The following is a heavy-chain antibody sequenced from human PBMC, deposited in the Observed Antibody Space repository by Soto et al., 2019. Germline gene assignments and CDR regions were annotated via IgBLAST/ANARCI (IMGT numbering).Heavy chain of an antibody. D-gene: IGHD3-22*01. Sequence: LRLSCAASGFTFSNAWMSWVRQAPGKGLEWVGRIKSKTDGGTTDYAAPVKGRFTISRDDSKNTLYLQMNSLKTEDTAVYYCTTGYYYDSSGYFQGPYWGQGTLVTVSS. CDR1: GFTFSNAW. V-gene: IGHV3-15*01. CDR2: IKSKTDGGTT. CDR3: TTGYYYDSSGYFQGPY. J-gene: IGHJ4*02.